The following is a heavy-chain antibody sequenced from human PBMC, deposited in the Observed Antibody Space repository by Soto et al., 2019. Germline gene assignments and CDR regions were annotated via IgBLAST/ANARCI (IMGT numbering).Heavy chain of an antibody. CDR2: IYWDADK. V-gene: IGHV2-5*02. J-gene: IGHJ4*02. D-gene: IGHD2-21*02. CDR1: GFSLNTRGVG. Sequence: QITLKESGPTLVKPTQTLTLTCTFSGFSLNTRGVGVGWIRHPPGKALEWLALIYWDADKRYSPSLKSRLTITKDTSKYQVVLTMTNIDPVDTATYYCAHRQTYCGGDCYSGFDYWGQGTLVTVSS. CDR3: AHRQTYCGGDCYSGFDY.